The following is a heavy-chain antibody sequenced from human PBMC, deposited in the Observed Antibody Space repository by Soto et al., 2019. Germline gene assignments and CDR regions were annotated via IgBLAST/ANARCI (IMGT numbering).Heavy chain of an antibody. Sequence: GGSLRLSCAASGFTFSGYWMSWVRQAPGKGLEWVANIKQDGSEKYYVDWVKGRFTISRDNSKNSLYLQMNSLRAEDTAVYYCARDLAGTTSTFDYWGQGTLVTVSS. CDR3: ARDLAGTTSTFDY. J-gene: IGHJ4*02. V-gene: IGHV3-7*01. CDR1: GFTFSGYW. CDR2: IKQDGSEK. D-gene: IGHD1-1*01.